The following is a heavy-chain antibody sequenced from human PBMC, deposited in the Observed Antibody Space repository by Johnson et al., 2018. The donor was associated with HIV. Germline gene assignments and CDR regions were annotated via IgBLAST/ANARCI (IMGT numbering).Heavy chain of an antibody. CDR3: AKDRADCSGGSCEAYAFDI. CDR2: IRSGGGPT. J-gene: IGHJ3*02. CDR1: GFTFSTFA. D-gene: IGHD2-15*01. V-gene: IGHV3-23*01. Sequence: VQLLESGGGLVQPGGSLRLSCAASGFTFSTFAMSWVRQAPGKGLEWVSGIRSGGGPTYYGDSVKGRCTVSRDNSKTTLYLQMNSLRAEDTAVYYCAKDRADCSGGSCEAYAFDIWGQGTMVTVSS.